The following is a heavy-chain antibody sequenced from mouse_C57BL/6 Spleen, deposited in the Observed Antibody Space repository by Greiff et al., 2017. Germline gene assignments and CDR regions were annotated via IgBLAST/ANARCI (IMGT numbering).Heavy chain of an antibody. CDR1: GFTFSDYG. D-gene: IGHD1-3*01. V-gene: IGHV5-17*01. J-gene: IGHJ4*01. CDR3: ARQKSLYAMDD. Sequence: EVQVVESGGGLVKPGGSLKLSCAASGFTFSDYGMHWVRQAPEKGLEWVAYISSGSSTIYYADTVQGRFTISRDNAKNTLFLQMTSLRSEDTAMYYCARQKSLYAMDDWGQGTSVTVSS. CDR2: ISSGSSTI.